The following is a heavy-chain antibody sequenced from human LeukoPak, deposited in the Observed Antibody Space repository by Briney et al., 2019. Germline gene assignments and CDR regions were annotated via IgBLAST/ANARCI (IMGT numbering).Heavy chain of an antibody. Sequence: SETLSLTCTVSGGSISNDYWSWIRQPPGKGLEWIGYIYYSGSTNYNPSLKSRVTISVDTSKNQFSLKLSSVTAADTAVYYCARDDYGGLYGMDVWGQGTTVTVSS. CDR1: GGSISNDY. J-gene: IGHJ6*02. D-gene: IGHD4-23*01. CDR2: IYYSGST. CDR3: ARDDYGGLYGMDV. V-gene: IGHV4-59*01.